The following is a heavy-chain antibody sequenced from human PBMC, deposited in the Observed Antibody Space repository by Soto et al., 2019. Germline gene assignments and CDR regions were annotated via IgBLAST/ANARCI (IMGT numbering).Heavy chain of an antibody. Sequence: EVQLVESGGNLVQPGGSLRLSCAASDFIFGDYAVSWVRQAPGKGLEWLSLVRGSNDNTYYADSVRGRFTISRDNSRNTLYLQMNSLRVDDTAIYYCAKDWTHLDYWGPGTLVTVSS. D-gene: IGHD3-3*01. CDR3: AKDWTHLDY. CDR2: VRGSNDNT. J-gene: IGHJ4*02. V-gene: IGHV3-23*04. CDR1: DFIFGDYA.